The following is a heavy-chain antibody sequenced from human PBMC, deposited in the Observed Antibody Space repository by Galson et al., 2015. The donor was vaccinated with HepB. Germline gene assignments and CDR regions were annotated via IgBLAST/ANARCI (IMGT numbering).Heavy chain of an antibody. CDR1: GFTFSSHW. CDR3: VRGAGWLLDS. J-gene: IGHJ4*02. V-gene: IGHV3-7*01. Sequence: SLRLSCAASGFTFSSHWMNWVRQPSGKGLEWVALIRGDGTEKHYVDSVKGRFTISRDNAKNSVYLQMKSLRAEDTAVYYCVRGAGWLLDSWGQGTLATVSS. CDR2: IRGDGTEK. D-gene: IGHD5-24*01.